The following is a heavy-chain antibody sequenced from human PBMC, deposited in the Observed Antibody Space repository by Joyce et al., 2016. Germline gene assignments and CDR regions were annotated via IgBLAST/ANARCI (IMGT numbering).Heavy chain of an antibody. CDR3: AHRPNSGYDPSAFDF. CDR2: IYWDDDK. D-gene: IGHD5-12*01. V-gene: IGHV2-5*02. J-gene: IGHJ4*02. Sequence: QITLKESDPTLVKPTQTLTLTCAFSGFSLSTRGVGVGWIRQPPGKAPEWLALIYWDDDKRYSPSLKSRLTITKDTSRNQVVLTMTNMDPVDTATYYCAHRPNSGYDPSAFDFWGQGTLVTVSS. CDR1: GFSLSTRGVG.